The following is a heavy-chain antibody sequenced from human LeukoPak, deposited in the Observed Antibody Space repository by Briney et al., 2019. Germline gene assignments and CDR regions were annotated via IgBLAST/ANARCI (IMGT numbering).Heavy chain of an antibody. CDR2: IIPIFGTA. J-gene: IGHJ4*02. D-gene: IGHD6-13*01. CDR1: GGTFSSYA. Sequence: SVKVSCKASGGTFSSYAISWVRQAPGQGPEWMGRIIPIFGTANYAQKFQGRVTITTDESTSTAYMELSSLRSEDTAVYYCARDGSGYSSSWLIDYWGQGTLVTVSS. CDR3: ARDGSGYSSSWLIDY. V-gene: IGHV1-69*05.